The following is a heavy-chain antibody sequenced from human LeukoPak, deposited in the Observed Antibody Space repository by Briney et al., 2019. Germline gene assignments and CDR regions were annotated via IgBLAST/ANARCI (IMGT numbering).Heavy chain of an antibody. CDR1: GGSISSYY. J-gene: IGHJ4*02. D-gene: IGHD2-15*01. V-gene: IGHV4-59*01. CDR2: IYYSGST. CDR3: ARRDCSGGSCYSDY. Sequence: NSSETLSLTCTVSGGSISSYYWSWIRQPPGKGLEWIGYIYYSGSTNYNPSLKSRVTISVDTSKNQFSLKLSSVTAADTAVYYCARRDCSGGSCYSDYWGQGTLVTVSS.